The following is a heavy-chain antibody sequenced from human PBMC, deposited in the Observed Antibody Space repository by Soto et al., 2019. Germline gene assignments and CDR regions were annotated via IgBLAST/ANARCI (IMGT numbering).Heavy chain of an antibody. V-gene: IGHV1-69*01. CDR2: IIPILGTA. D-gene: IGHD6-13*01. J-gene: IGHJ4*02. CDR3: AHPNSSSWYVPWDY. Sequence: QVQLVQSGAEVKKPGSSVKVSCKASGGTFSSYAISWVRQAPGQGLEWMGGIIPILGTANYAQKFQGRVTITADEPTSTANMELSSLRSEDAAVYYCAHPNSSSWYVPWDYWGQGTLVTVSS. CDR1: GGTFSSYA.